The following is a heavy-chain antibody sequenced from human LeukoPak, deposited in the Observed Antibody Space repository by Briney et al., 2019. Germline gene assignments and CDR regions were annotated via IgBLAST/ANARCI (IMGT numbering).Heavy chain of an antibody. Sequence: GGSLRLSCAASGFTFNNYAMSWVRQAPGKGLEWVSSISASGGTTYDADSVKGRFTISRDNPENTLFLKMNSLRAEDTAVYYCAKEPREYCSSTSCPNWFDSWGQGTLVTVSS. D-gene: IGHD2-2*01. V-gene: IGHV3-23*01. CDR2: ISASGGTT. J-gene: IGHJ5*01. CDR3: AKEPREYCSSTSCPNWFDS. CDR1: GFTFNNYA.